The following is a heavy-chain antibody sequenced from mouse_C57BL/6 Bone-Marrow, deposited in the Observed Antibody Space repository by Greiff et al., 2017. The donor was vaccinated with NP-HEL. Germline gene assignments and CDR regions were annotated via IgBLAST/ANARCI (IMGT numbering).Heavy chain of an antibody. V-gene: IGHV1-63*01. J-gene: IGHJ4*01. CDR1: GYTFTNYW. D-gene: IGHD2-2*01. CDR2: IYPGGGYT. CDR3: ARGGYVYYAMDY. Sequence: VKLQESGAELVRPGTSVKMSCKASGYTFTNYWIGWAKQRPGHGLEWIGDIYPGGGYTNYNEKFKGKATLTADKSSSTAYMQFSSLTSEDSAIYYCARGGYVYYAMDYWGQGTSVTVSS.